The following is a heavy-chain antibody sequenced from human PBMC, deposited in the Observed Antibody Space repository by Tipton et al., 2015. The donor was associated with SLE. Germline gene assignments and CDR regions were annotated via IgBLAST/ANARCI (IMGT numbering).Heavy chain of an antibody. CDR3: ARDAYGDSTVLLDY. CDR2: VTNSGGTT. CDR1: GFTFRHYA. V-gene: IGHV3-23*01. Sequence: GSLRLSCAASGFTFRHYAMSWVRQAPGKGLEWVSGVTNSGGTTWYADSVKGRFTISRDNSKNTLYLQMNNLRPEDTAVYYCARDAYGDSTVLLDYWGQGTLVTVSS. J-gene: IGHJ4*02. D-gene: IGHD4-17*01.